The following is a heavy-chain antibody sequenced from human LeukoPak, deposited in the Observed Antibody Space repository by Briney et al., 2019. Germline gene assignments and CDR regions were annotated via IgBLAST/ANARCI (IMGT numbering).Heavy chain of an antibody. Sequence: ASVKVSCKASGYTFTSYYMHWVRQATGQGLEWMGIINPSGGSTSYAQKFQGRVTMTRDTSTSTVYMELSSLRSEDTAVYYCARERLQGNWFDPWGQGTLVTASS. CDR1: GYTFTSYY. D-gene: IGHD4-11*01. J-gene: IGHJ5*02. CDR3: ARERLQGNWFDP. CDR2: INPSGGST. V-gene: IGHV1-46*01.